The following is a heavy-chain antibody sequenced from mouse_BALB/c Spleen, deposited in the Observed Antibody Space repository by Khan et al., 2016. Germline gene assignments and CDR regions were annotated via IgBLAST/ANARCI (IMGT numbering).Heavy chain of an antibody. V-gene: IGHV1-18*01. CDR3: YRAARAY. CDR1: GYSFSGYY. CDR2: INPNNGGS. D-gene: IGHD1-1*02. J-gene: IGHJ4*01. Sequence: VQLQQSGPDMVKPGASVKISCKASGYSFSGYYLDWVKQSHDKSLEWIGRINPNNGGSKYNQNFKDKTILTVDRSYTTAYLELRSLTSEDSAVYNYYRAARAYWGQGTTVTVSS.